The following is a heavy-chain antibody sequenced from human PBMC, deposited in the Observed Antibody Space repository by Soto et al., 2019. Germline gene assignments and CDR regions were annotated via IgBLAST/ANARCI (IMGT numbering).Heavy chain of an antibody. V-gene: IGHV2-70*01. CDR3: ARISSGYYPYYFDY. D-gene: IGHD3-22*01. J-gene: IGHJ4*02. CDR2: IDWDDDK. CDR1: GFSLSTSGMC. Sequence: SGPTLVNPTQTLTLTCTFSGFSLSTSGMCVSWIRQPPGKALEWLALIDWDDDKYYSTSLKTRLTISKDTSKNQVVLTMTNMDPVDTATYYCARISSGYYPYYFDYWGQGTLVTVSS.